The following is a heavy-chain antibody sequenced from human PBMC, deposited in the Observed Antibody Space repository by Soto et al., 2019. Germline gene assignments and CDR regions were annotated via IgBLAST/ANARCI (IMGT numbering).Heavy chain of an antibody. J-gene: IGHJ4*02. V-gene: IGHV4-61*01. Sequence: QVQLQESGPGLGKPSETLSLTCSVSGGSVSSGSYYWSWIRQPPGKGLEWIGYISYSGRTNYNPSLKSRVTISVDTSQTPFSLKLRSVTAADTAVSYCARPAGVVVDFWGQGTLVTVSS. D-gene: IGHD3-10*01. CDR2: ISYSGRT. CDR1: GGSVSSGSYY. CDR3: ARPAGVVVDF.